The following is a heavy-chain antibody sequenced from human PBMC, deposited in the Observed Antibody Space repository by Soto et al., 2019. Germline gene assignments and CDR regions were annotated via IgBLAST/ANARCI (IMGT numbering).Heavy chain of an antibody. CDR1: GYTLTELS. Sequence: ASVKVSCKVSGYTLTELSMHWVRQAPGKGLEWMGGFDPEDGETIYAQKSQGRVTMTEDTSTDTAYMELSSLRSEDTAVYYCATGQGRDYDSSGYFYWGQGTLVTVSS. J-gene: IGHJ4*02. D-gene: IGHD3-22*01. V-gene: IGHV1-24*01. CDR3: ATGQGRDYDSSGYFY. CDR2: FDPEDGET.